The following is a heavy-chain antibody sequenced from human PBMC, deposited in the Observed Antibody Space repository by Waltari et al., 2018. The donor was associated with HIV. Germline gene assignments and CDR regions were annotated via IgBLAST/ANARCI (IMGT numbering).Heavy chain of an antibody. CDR2: INPRSGDT. J-gene: IGHJ4*02. V-gene: IGHV1-2*04. D-gene: IGHD2-8*01. CDR1: GYSFLDNY. Sequence: QVHLVQSGAEVKKPGASVKVSCTASGYSFLDNYIHWVRRAPGQGLEWVGWINPRSGDTKSAQKFQGWVTLTRDTSVNTAYMEVNRLRSADTAVYYCARGAGTTNGLDSWGRGTLITVFS. CDR3: ARGAGTTNGLDS.